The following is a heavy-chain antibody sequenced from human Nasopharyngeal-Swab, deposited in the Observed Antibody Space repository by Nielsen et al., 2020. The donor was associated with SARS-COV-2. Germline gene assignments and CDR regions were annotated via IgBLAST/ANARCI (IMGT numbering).Heavy chain of an antibody. CDR1: GGPFSGVRYY. J-gene: IGHJ3*02. Sequence: SEPLTLPCTVLGGPFSGVRYYWTSILQPPGKGLEWIGYIYYSGSTNYNPSLKSRVTISVDTSKNQFSLKLSSVTAADTAVYYCARVALYDYGDYEGVAFDIWGKGTMVTVSS. V-gene: IGHV4-61*01. D-gene: IGHD4-17*01. CDR2: IYYSGST. CDR3: ARVALYDYGDYEGVAFDI.